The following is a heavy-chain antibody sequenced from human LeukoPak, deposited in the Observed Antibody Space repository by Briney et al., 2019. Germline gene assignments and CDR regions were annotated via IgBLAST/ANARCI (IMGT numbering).Heavy chain of an antibody. J-gene: IGHJ3*02. D-gene: IGHD1-1*01. V-gene: IGHV3-74*01. CDR3: ARGNAHAFDI. CDR1: GFTFSSYW. Sequence: GGSLRLSCAASGFTFSSYWMHWVRQAPGKGLVWVSRINSDGSSTSYADSVKGRLTISRDNAKNTRYLQINSLRAEDTAVYYCARGNAHAFDIWGQGTMVTVSS. CDR2: INSDGSST.